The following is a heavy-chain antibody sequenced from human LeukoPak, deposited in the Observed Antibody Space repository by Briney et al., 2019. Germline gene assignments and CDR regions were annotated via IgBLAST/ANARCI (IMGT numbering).Heavy chain of an antibody. V-gene: IGHV3-74*01. CDR3: ARDAVDTANAV. J-gene: IGHJ6*02. D-gene: IGHD5-18*01. CDR1: GFTFSDYW. CDR2: INSDGSIT. Sequence: GALRLSCAASGFTFSDYWMHWVRQAPGKGLVWVSHINSDGSITSYADSVKGRFTISRDDAKNTLYLQMNSLRAEDTAVYYCARDAVDTANAVWGQGTTVTVSS.